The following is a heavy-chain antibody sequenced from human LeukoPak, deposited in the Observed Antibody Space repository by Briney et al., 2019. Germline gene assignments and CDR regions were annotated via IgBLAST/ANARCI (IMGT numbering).Heavy chain of an antibody. J-gene: IGHJ4*02. Sequence: SETLSLTCTVSGGSLSSSDSFWGWIRQPPGKCLEWIGSIYHNGITYSNPSLTGRVSISVDTSKDQFSLKLSSVTATDTAVYYCARRTSAVSGGGFDYWGQGTLVTVSS. CDR2: IYHNGIT. CDR3: ARRTSAVSGGGFDY. D-gene: IGHD6-19*01. CDR1: GGSLSSSDSF. V-gene: IGHV4-39*01.